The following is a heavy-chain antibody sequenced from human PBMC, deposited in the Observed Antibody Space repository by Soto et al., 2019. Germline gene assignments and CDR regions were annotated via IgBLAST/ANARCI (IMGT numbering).Heavy chain of an antibody. CDR1: DNTFTYYG. CDR3: AAPGGNHFGMDV. D-gene: IGHD2-8*02. J-gene: IGHJ6*02. Sequence: QAQLVQSGSEVKRPGASVKVSCRSFDNTFTYYGINWVRQAPGQGLEWLGWISGYNANTKEAQKFQDRVSMTADTSTRTAYLEVRSLTSDDTGVYFCAAPGGNHFGMDVWGQGTTVTVFS. CDR2: ISGYNANT. V-gene: IGHV1-18*01.